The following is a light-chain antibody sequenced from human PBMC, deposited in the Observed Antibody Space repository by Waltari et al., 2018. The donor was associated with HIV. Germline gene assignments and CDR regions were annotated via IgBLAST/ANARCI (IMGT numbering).Light chain of an antibody. CDR3: QQYSHWPLMYN. CDR2: AAS. J-gene: IGKJ2*01. Sequence: EIVMTQSPATLSVSPGERATLYCRASQTISSNLAWYQHKPGQSPRLLIYAASTRATGIPARFSASGSGTEFTLTISSLQSEDFAVYYCQQYSHWPLMYNFGQGTKLEIK. V-gene: IGKV3-15*01. CDR1: QTISSN.